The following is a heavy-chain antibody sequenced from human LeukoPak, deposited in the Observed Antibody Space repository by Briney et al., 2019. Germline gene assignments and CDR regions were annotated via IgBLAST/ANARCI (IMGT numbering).Heavy chain of an antibody. CDR3: AGEGYYDSSGYSIRFSY. Sequence: GGSLRLSCAASGFTFRSYWMHWVRQAPGKGLVWVSRINSDGRTTIYADSVKGRFTISRDNAKNTLYLQMNSLRAENTAVYYCAGEGYYDSSGYSIRFSYWGQGTLVTVSS. V-gene: IGHV3-74*01. CDR1: GFTFRSYW. D-gene: IGHD3-22*01. CDR2: INSDGRTT. J-gene: IGHJ4*02.